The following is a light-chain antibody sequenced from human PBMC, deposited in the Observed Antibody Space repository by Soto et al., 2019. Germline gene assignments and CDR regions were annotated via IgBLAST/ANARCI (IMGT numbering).Light chain of an antibody. CDR3: QQSYSIPQT. J-gene: IGKJ1*01. CDR1: QSISSY. Sequence: DIQMTQSPSSLSASVGDGVTITCRASQSISSYLNWYQQKPGRAPKFLIFAASSLQSGVPSRFSGSGSGTDFTLTISSLQPEDFATYYCQQSYSIPQTFGQGTKVEIK. CDR2: AAS. V-gene: IGKV1-39*01.